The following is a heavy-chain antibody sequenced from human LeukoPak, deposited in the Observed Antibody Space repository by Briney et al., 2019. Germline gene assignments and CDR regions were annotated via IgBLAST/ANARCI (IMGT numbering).Heavy chain of an antibody. V-gene: IGHV4-59*01. CDR2: IYYSGST. CDR3: ARVRWELHPFDY. D-gene: IGHD1-26*01. Sequence: SETLSLTCTVSGGSISSYYWSWIRQPPGKGLEWIGYIYYSGSTNYNPSLKSRVTISVDTSKSQFSLKLSSVTAADTAVYYCARVRWELHPFDYWGQGTLVTVSS. CDR1: GGSISSYY. J-gene: IGHJ4*02.